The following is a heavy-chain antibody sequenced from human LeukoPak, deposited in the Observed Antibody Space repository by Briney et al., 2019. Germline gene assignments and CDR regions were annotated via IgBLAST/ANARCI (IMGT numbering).Heavy chain of an antibody. D-gene: IGHD7-27*01. Sequence: GGSLRLSCAASGFTFSSYAMSWVRQAPGKGLEWVSSISGSGGSTYYADSVKGRFTISRDNSKNTLYLQINSLRAEDTAVYYCASWAERYYYYGMDVWGKGTTVTVSS. CDR3: ASWAERYYYYGMDV. J-gene: IGHJ6*04. V-gene: IGHV3-23*01. CDR2: ISGSGGST. CDR1: GFTFSSYA.